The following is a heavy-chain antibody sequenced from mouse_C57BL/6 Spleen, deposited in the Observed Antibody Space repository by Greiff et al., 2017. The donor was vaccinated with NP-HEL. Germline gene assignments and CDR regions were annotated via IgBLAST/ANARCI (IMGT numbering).Heavy chain of an antibody. D-gene: IGHD2-5*01. J-gene: IGHJ3*01. Sequence: VQLQQPGAELVMPGASVKLSCKASGYTFTSYWMHSVKQRPGQGLEWIGEIDPSDSYTNYNQKFKGKSTLTVDKSSSTAYMQLSSLTSEDSAVYYCARTYSNYPFAYWGQGTLVTVSA. CDR2: IDPSDSYT. CDR3: ARTYSNYPFAY. V-gene: IGHV1-69*01. CDR1: GYTFTSYW.